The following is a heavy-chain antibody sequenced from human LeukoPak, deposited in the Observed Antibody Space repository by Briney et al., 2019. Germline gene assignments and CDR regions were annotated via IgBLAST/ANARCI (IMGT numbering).Heavy chain of an antibody. CDR3: AREVVRAYFDY. J-gene: IGHJ4*02. CDR1: TFSSYA. V-gene: IGHV4-39*07. D-gene: IGHD3-10*01. Sequence: TFSSYAMSWVRQPPGKGLEWIGSIYYSGSTYYNPSLKSRVTISVDTSKNQFSLKLSSVTAADTAVYYCAREVVRAYFDYWGQGTLVTVSS. CDR2: IYYSGST.